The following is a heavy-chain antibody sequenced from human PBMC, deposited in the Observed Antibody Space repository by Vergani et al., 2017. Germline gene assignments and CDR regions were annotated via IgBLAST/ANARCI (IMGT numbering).Heavy chain of an antibody. CDR3: AIHAVAAAGPVDSGSSHWFDY. D-gene: IGHD6-13*01. V-gene: IGHV4-39*01. J-gene: IGHJ4*02. CDR2: IYYSGST. CDR1: GGSISSSSYY. Sequence: QLQLQESGPGLVKPSETLSLTCTVSGGSISSSSYYWGWIRQPPGKGLEWIGSIYYSGSTYYNPSLKSRVTISVDTSKNQFSLKLSSVTAADTAVYYCAIHAVAAAGPVDSGSSHWFDYWGQGTLVTVSS.